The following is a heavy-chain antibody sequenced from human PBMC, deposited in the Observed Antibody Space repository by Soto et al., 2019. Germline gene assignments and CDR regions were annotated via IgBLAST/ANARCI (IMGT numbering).Heavy chain of an antibody. CDR1: GFTFSRHA. CDR2: LDAGDTT. CDR3: AKDPRAYSTHMGYFSDH. Sequence: EVQLLESGGNLVQPGGSLRLSCAASGFTFSRHAMSWVRQAPGEGLEWVSTLDAGDTTYYADSVKGRFTISRDNARNTLSLQMNSLRVEATAVYYCAKDPRAYSTHMGYFSDHWGQGTLVTVSS. J-gene: IGHJ4*02. D-gene: IGHD6-13*01. V-gene: IGHV3-23*01.